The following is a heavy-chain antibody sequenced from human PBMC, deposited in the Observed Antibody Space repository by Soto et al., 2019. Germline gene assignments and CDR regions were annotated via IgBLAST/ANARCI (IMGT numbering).Heavy chain of an antibody. V-gene: IGHV4-39*01. CDR2: IYYSGST. CDR1: GGSISSSSYY. J-gene: IGHJ4*02. CDR3: ARGPRITIFGVVIFAY. Sequence: PSETLSLTCTVSGGSISSSSYYWGWIRQPPGKGLEWIGSIYYSGSTYYNPSLKSRVTISVDTSKNQFSLKLSSVTAADTAVYYCARGPRITIFGVVIFAYWGQGTLVTVSS. D-gene: IGHD3-3*01.